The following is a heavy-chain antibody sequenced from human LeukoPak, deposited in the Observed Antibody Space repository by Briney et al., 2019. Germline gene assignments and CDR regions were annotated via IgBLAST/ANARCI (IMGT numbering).Heavy chain of an antibody. CDR2: ITSSSITI. V-gene: IGHV3-48*02. CDR3: ARARQGGDFDYYYYGMDV. D-gene: IGHD3-16*01. Sequence: GGSLRLSCAASGFTFSSYSMNWVRQAPGKGLEWVSYITSSSITIYYADSVKGRFTISRDNAKNSLYLQMNSLRDEDTAVYYCARARQGGDFDYYYYGMDVWGQGATVTVSS. CDR1: GFTFSSYS. J-gene: IGHJ6*02.